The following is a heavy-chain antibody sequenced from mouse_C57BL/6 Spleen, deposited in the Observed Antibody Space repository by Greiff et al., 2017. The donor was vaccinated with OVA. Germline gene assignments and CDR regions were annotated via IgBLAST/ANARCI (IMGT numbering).Heavy chain of an antibody. Sequence: QVQLQQSGAELAKPGASVKLSCKASGYTFTSYWMHWVKQRPGQGLEWIGYINPSSGYTKYNQKFKDKATLTADKSSSTAYMQLSSLTYEDAAVYYCARPLFITTGVATDAMDYWGQGTSVTVSS. D-gene: IGHD1-1*01. CDR1: GYTFTSYW. CDR2: INPSSGYT. CDR3: ARPLFITTGVATDAMDY. J-gene: IGHJ4*01. V-gene: IGHV1-7*01.